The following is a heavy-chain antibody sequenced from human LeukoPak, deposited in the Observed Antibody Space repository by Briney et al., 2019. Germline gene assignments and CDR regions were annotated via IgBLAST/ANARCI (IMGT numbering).Heavy chain of an antibody. CDR1: GFTFSSYA. CDR2: ISYDGSNK. D-gene: IGHD3-22*01. Sequence: GGSLRLSCAASGFTFSSYAMHWVRQAPGKGLEWVAVISYDGSNKYYADSVKGRFTISRDNSKNTLYLQMNSLRAEDTAVYYCARGPDYYDSSGYYYFDYWGQGTLVTVSS. V-gene: IGHV3-30*01. CDR3: ARGPDYYDSSGYYYFDY. J-gene: IGHJ4*02.